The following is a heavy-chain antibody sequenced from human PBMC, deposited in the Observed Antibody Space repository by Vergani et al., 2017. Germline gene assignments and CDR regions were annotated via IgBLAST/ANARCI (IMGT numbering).Heavy chain of an antibody. CDR2: IYTSGST. J-gene: IGHJ6*02. Sequence: QVQLQESGPGLVKPSETLSLTCTVSGGSISSYYWSWIRQPPGKGLEWIGYIYTSGSTNYNPSLKSRVTLSVDTSKNQFSLKLSSVTAADTALYYCARSPGYSYGYYYYGMDVWGQGTTVTVSS. CDR3: ARSPGYSYGYYYYGMDV. V-gene: IGHV4-4*09. CDR1: GGSISSYY. D-gene: IGHD5-18*01.